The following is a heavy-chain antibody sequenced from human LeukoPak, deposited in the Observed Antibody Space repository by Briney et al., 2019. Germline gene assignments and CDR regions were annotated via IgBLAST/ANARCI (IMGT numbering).Heavy chain of an antibody. CDR2: IYYSGST. Sequence: PSETLSLICTVSGGSISSYYWSWIRQPPGKGLEWIGYIYYSGSTNYNPSLKSRVTISVDTSKNQFSLKLSSVTAADTAVYYCARHGSVVVAAPYFDYWGQGTLVTVSS. V-gene: IGHV4-59*08. D-gene: IGHD2-15*01. J-gene: IGHJ4*02. CDR1: GGSISSYY. CDR3: ARHGSVVVAAPYFDY.